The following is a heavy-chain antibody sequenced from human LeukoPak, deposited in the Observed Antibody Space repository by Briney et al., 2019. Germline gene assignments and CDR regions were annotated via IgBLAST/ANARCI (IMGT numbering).Heavy chain of an antibody. CDR3: ATSESGITIFGPFDY. CDR1: GYTLTELS. D-gene: IGHD3-3*01. CDR2: FDPEDGET. Sequence: ASVKVSCKVSGYTLTELSMHWVRQAPGKGLEWMGGFDPEDGETIYAQKFQGRVTMTEDTSTDTAYMELSSLRSEDTAVYYCATSESGITIFGPFDYWGQGTLVTVSS. J-gene: IGHJ4*02. V-gene: IGHV1-24*01.